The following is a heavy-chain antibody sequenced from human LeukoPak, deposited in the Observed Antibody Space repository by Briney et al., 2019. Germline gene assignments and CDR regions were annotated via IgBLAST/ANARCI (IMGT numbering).Heavy chain of an antibody. Sequence: GGSLRLSCAASGFTFSSYAMSWVRQAPGKGREWVSAISGSGGSTYYADSVKGRFTISRDNSKNTLYLQMNSLRAEHTAVYYCAKAPSASYLRGLDYWGQGTLVTVSS. CDR1: GFTFSSYA. J-gene: IGHJ4*02. D-gene: IGHD1-26*01. V-gene: IGHV3-23*01. CDR3: AKAPSASYLRGLDY. CDR2: ISGSGGST.